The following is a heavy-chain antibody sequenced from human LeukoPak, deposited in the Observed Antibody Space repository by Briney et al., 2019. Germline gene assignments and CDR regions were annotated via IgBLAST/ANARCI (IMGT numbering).Heavy chain of an antibody. CDR3: ASTTEYYDILTGYYGPPRH. D-gene: IGHD3-9*01. J-gene: IGHJ4*02. Sequence: GESLKISCKGSGNSFTSYWISWVRQMPGKGLEWMGRIDPSDSYTNYSPSFQGHVTISADKSISTAYLQWSSLKASDTAMYYCASTTEYYDILTGYYGPPRHWGQGTLVTVSS. CDR2: IDPSDSYT. V-gene: IGHV5-10-1*01. CDR1: GNSFTSYW.